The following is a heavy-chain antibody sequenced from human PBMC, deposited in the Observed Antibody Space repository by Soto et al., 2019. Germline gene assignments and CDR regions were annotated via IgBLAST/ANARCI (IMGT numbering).Heavy chain of an antibody. V-gene: IGHV3-30-3*01. CDR2: ISYDGSNK. J-gene: IGHJ4*02. Sequence: QVQLVESGGGVVQPGRSLRLSCAASGFTFSSYAMHWVRQAPGKGLEWVAVISYDGSNKYYADSVKGRFTISRDNSKNTLYLQMNSLRAEDTAVYYCARGGGYSYVDLDYWGQGTLVTVSS. CDR3: ARGGGYSYVDLDY. D-gene: IGHD5-18*01. CDR1: GFTFSSYA.